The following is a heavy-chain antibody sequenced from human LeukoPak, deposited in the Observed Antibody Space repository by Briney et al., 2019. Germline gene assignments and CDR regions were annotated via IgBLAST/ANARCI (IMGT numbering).Heavy chain of an antibody. D-gene: IGHD4-23*01. J-gene: IGHJ4*02. CDR2: ISAYNGNT. V-gene: IGHV1-18*04. CDR1: GYTFTGYY. Sequence: ASVKVSCKASGYTFTGYYMHWLRQAPGQGLEWMGWISAYNGNTNYAQKLQGRVTMTTDTSTSTAYMELRSLRSDDTAVYYCARDPGDDYGGNLPEHDYWGQGTLVTVSS. CDR3: ARDPGDDYGGNLPEHDY.